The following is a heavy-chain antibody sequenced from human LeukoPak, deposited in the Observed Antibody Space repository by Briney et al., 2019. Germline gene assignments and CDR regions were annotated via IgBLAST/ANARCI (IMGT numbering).Heavy chain of an antibody. J-gene: IGHJ4*02. CDR2: IDYSGNT. CDR3: ARRRWSDDELVGYY. CDR1: GGSISSSDYC. Sequence: SETLSLTCTVSGGSISSSDYCWGWIRQPPGKGLEWIGSIDYSGNTNYNPSLKSRVTISVDWSKNQFSLKLNSVTAADTAVYYYARRRWSDDELVGYYWGQGTLVTVSS. D-gene: IGHD2-15*01. V-gene: IGHV4-39*01.